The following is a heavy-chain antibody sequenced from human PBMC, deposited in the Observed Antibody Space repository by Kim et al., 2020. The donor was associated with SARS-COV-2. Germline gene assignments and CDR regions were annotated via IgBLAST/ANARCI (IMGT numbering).Heavy chain of an antibody. J-gene: IGHJ5*02. CDR1: GGSISSSSYY. CDR2: IYYSGST. D-gene: IGHD2-15*01. CDR3: AREGYCSGGSCSRGGWFDP. V-gene: IGHV4-39*07. Sequence: SETLSLTCTVSGGSISSSSYYWGWIRQPPGKGLEWIGSIYYSGSTYYNPSLKSRVTISVDTSKNQFSLKLSSVTAADTAVYYCAREGYCSGGSCSRGGWFDPWGQGTLVTVSS.